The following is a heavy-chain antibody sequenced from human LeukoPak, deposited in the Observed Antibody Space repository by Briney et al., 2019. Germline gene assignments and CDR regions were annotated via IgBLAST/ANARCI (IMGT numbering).Heavy chain of an antibody. CDR2: VHHSGRT. V-gene: IGHV4-38-2*02. CDR1: GYSISSDYY. CDR3: AKTTVVTPGLAFDI. D-gene: IGHD4-23*01. Sequence: SETLSLTCTVSGYSISSDYYWGWIGQPPGKGLEWIGSVHHSGRTYYNPSLKSRVTISVDTSKNQFSLKLSSVTAADTAVYYCAKTTVVTPGLAFDIWGQGTMATVSS. J-gene: IGHJ3*02.